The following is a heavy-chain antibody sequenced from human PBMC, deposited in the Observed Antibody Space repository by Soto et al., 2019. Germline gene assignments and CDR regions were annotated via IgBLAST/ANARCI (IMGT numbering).Heavy chain of an antibody. CDR2: INHSGST. CDR1: GGSFSGYY. CDR3: ARVGYYDYIWGSYRYSQGYYFYY. J-gene: IGHJ4*02. V-gene: IGHV4-34*01. D-gene: IGHD3-16*02. Sequence: QVQLQQWGAGLLKPSETLSLTCAVYGGSFSGYYWSWIRQPPGKGLEWIGEINHSGSTNYNPSLKSRFTISVDTSKNQFSLKLSSVTAADTAVYYCARVGYYDYIWGSYRYSQGYYFYYWGQGTLVTVSS.